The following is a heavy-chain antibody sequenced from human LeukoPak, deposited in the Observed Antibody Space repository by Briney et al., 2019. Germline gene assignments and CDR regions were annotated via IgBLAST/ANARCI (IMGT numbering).Heavy chain of an antibody. CDR2: ISYDGSNK. D-gene: IGHD5-18*01. V-gene: IGHV3-30*03. Sequence: WGVLRLSCAASGFTFSSYGMHWVRQAPGKGLEWVAVISYDGSNKYYADSVKGRFTISRDNSKNTLYLQMNSLRAEDTAMYYCARDIQNVDTPMALDYWGQGTLVTVSS. CDR3: ARDIQNVDTPMALDY. J-gene: IGHJ4*02. CDR1: GFTFSSYG.